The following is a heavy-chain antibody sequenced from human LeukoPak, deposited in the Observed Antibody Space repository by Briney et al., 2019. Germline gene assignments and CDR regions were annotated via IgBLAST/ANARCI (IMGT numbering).Heavy chain of an antibody. Sequence: PSETLSLTCAVYGGSFSGYYWSWIRQPPGKGLEWIGRIYTSGSTNYNPSLKSRVTMSVDTSKNQFSLKLSSVTAADTAVYYCAREVSRYYDSSGYYYSFDYWGQGTLVTVSS. CDR1: GGSFSGYY. CDR2: IYTSGST. D-gene: IGHD3-22*01. CDR3: AREVSRYYDSSGYYYSFDY. J-gene: IGHJ4*02. V-gene: IGHV4-59*10.